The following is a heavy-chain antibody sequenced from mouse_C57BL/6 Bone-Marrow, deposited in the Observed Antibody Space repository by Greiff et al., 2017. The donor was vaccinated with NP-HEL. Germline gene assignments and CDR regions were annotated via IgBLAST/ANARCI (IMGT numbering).Heavy chain of an antibody. CDR3: ARQTWLLRRDAMDY. Sequence: EVMLVESGGGLVQPGGSLKLSCAASGFTFSDYYMYWVRQTPEKRLEWVAYISNGGGSTYYPDTVKGRFTISRDNAKNTLYLQMSRLKSEDTAMYYCARQTWLLRRDAMDYWGQGTSVTVSS. J-gene: IGHJ4*01. D-gene: IGHD2-3*01. V-gene: IGHV5-12*01. CDR2: ISNGGGST. CDR1: GFTFSDYY.